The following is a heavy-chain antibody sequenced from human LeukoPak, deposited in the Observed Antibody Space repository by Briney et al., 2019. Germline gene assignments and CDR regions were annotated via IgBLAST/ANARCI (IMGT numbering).Heavy chain of an antibody. V-gene: IGHV3-30*02. CDR3: AKSTWQLVPRGRYYYYYYMDV. J-gene: IGHJ6*03. CDR2: IRYDGSKK. CDR1: GFTFSSYC. Sequence: QPGGSLRLSCAASGFTFSSYCMHWVRQAPGKGLEWVAYIRYDGSKKYYADYVKSLFAISRDNSKNTLCLQMNSLRAVDTAVYYCAKSTWQLVPRGRYYYYYYMDVWGKGTTVTVSS. D-gene: IGHD6-6*01.